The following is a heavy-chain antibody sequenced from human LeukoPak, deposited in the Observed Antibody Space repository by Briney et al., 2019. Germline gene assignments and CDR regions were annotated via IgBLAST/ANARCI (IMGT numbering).Heavy chain of an antibody. J-gene: IGHJ4*02. D-gene: IGHD3-10*01. CDR1: GFTVSSNS. Sequence: GGSLRLSCTVSGFTVSSNSMSWVRQAPGKGLEWVSFIYSDNTHYSDSVKGRFTISRDNSKNTLYLQMNSLRAEDTAVYYCARNRGSGSYYKSPPAVLFESIDYWGQGTLVTVSS. CDR2: IYSDNT. V-gene: IGHV3-53*01. CDR3: ARNRGSGSYYKSPPAVLFESIDY.